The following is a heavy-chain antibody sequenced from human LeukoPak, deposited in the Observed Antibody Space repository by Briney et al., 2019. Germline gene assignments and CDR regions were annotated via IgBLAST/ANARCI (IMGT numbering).Heavy chain of an antibody. CDR2: INGIGSSS. Sequence: PGGSLRLSCAASGFTFTTYWMHWVRQAPGKGLVGVSRINGIGSSSNYADSVKGRFTISRDNARNTLYLQMNSLRAEDTALYYCARTSPTSHFDFWGQGTLVTVSS. CDR3: ARTSPTSHFDF. V-gene: IGHV3-74*01. D-gene: IGHD3-16*01. CDR1: GFTFTTYW. J-gene: IGHJ4*02.